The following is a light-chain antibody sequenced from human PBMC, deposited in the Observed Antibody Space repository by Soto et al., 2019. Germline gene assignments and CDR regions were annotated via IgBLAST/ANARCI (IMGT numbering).Light chain of an antibody. CDR1: QSVGSY. V-gene: IGKV3-11*01. J-gene: IGKJ4*01. Sequence: EIVLTQSPATLSLSPVERATLSCRASQSVGSYLAWYQQKPGQAPRLLIYDASNRATGIPARFSGSGSGTDVTLTISSLEPEDFAFYYCQQRSNLWLTFGGGTKVEIK. CDR2: DAS. CDR3: QQRSNLWLT.